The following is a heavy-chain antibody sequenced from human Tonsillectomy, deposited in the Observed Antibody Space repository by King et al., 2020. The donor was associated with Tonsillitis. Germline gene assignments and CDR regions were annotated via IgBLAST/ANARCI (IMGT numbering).Heavy chain of an antibody. V-gene: IGHV1-2*02. D-gene: IGHD6-13*01. J-gene: IGHJ4*02. Sequence: QLVQSGPEVTKPGASVKVSCKAAGYTFTDYYIHWVRQAPGQGLEWMGWINPDSVDTNYAQKFQGRVIMTRATSIITAYRELSSLRSDDTAVYYCARSAKYSSSWYYFWGQGALVTVSS. CDR1: GYTFTDYY. CDR2: INPDSVDT. CDR3: ARSAKYSSSWYYF.